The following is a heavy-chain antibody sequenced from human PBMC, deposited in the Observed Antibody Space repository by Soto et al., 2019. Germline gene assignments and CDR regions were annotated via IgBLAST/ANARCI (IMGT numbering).Heavy chain of an antibody. Sequence: NPPQTASITSTVQNDSISSMRYYWAWIRQPPGKGLEWIGSIYYSGSTYYNPSLKSRVTISVDTSKNQFSLKLSSVTAADTAVYYCARLVYDFWSGDDAFDIWGQGTMVT. V-gene: IGHV4-39*01. CDR1: NDSISSMRYY. CDR2: IYYSGST. J-gene: IGHJ3*02. D-gene: IGHD3-3*01. CDR3: ARLVYDFWSGDDAFDI.